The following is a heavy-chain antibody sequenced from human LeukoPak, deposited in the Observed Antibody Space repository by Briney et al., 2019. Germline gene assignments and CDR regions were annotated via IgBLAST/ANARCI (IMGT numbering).Heavy chain of an antibody. Sequence: GGSLRLSCAASGFTFINYGMHWVRQAPGKGLEWVAFIRYDRSNQYYADSVKGRFTISRDNSRNTVYLQMNSLRAEDTAAYYCAKVSGFYFDYWGQGTLVTVSS. CDR1: GFTFINYG. V-gene: IGHV3-30*02. CDR3: AKVSGFYFDY. D-gene: IGHD3-10*01. CDR2: IRYDRSNQ. J-gene: IGHJ4*02.